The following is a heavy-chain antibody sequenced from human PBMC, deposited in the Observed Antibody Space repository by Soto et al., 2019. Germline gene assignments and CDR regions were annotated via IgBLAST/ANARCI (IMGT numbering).Heavy chain of an antibody. J-gene: IGHJ6*02. CDR2: IIPIFGTA. Sequence: QVQLVQSGAEVKKPGSSVKVSCKASGGTFSSYAISWVRQAPRQGLEWMGGIIPIFGTANYAQKFQGRVTITADESTSTAYMELSSLRSEDTAVYYCARGYYYDSSGYPASRYYGMDVWGQGTTVTVSS. CDR1: GGTFSSYA. D-gene: IGHD3-22*01. CDR3: ARGYYYDSSGYPASRYYGMDV. V-gene: IGHV1-69*01.